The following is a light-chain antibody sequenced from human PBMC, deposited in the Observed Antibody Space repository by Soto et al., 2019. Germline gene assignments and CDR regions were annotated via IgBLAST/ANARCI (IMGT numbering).Light chain of an antibody. J-gene: IGKJ1*01. CDR3: QQYQNWPRT. CDR1: QSITNN. Sequence: EIVMTQSPVTLSVSPGEGATLSCRASQSITNNLAWYQQKPGQAPRLLVYGASTRAAGIAATFSGSGSGTEFTLTISSLQSEDAAVYYCQQYQNWPRTFGQGTKV. CDR2: GAS. V-gene: IGKV3-15*01.